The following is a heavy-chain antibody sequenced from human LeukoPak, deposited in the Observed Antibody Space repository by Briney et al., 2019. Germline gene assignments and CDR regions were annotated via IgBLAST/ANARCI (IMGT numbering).Heavy chain of an antibody. V-gene: IGHV3-30-3*01. Sequence: GRSLRLSCAASGFTFSSYAMHWVRQAPGKGLEWVAVISYDGSNKYYADSVKGRFTISRDNSKNTLYLQMNSLRAEDTAAYYCARGLYYDFWSGFAYWGQGTLVTVSS. D-gene: IGHD3-3*01. J-gene: IGHJ4*02. CDR3: ARGLYYDFWSGFAY. CDR1: GFTFSSYA. CDR2: ISYDGSNK.